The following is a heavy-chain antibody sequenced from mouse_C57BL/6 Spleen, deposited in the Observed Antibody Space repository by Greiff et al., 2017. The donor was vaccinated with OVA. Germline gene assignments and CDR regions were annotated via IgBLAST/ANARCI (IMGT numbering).Heavy chain of an antibody. J-gene: IGHJ4*01. V-gene: IGHV5-17*01. CDR3: ARDFYYAMDY. CDR2: ISSGSSTI. CDR1: GFTFSDYG. Sequence: EVQVVEPGGGLVKPGGSLKLSCAASGFTFSDYGMHWVRQAPEKGLEWVAYISSGSSTIYYADTVKGRFTISRDNAKNTLFLQMTSLRSEDTAMYYCARDFYYAMDYWGQGTSVTVSS.